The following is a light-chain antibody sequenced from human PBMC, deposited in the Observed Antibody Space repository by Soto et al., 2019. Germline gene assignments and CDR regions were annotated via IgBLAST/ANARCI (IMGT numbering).Light chain of an antibody. V-gene: IGKV3-20*01. Sequence: EIVLTQSPGTLSLSPGERATLSCRASQSVNNNYLAWYQQKRGQAPRLLVYGASTRATGIPDRFSGSVSGTDFTFTISRLEPEDFAVYYCQQYGRSLTFGGGTKVEIK. CDR3: QQYGRSLT. J-gene: IGKJ4*01. CDR1: QSVNNNY. CDR2: GAS.